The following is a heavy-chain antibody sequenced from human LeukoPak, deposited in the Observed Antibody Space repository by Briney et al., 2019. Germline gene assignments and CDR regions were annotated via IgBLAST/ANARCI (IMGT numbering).Heavy chain of an antibody. CDR2: IYPGDSDT. J-gene: IGHJ4*02. Sequence: GESLKISCKGSGYSFTSYWIGWVRQMPGKGLEWVGIIYPGDSDTRYSPSFQGQVTISADKSISTAYLQWSSLKASDTAMYYCARAGFYYDSSGPKVFDYWGQGTLATVSS. CDR3: ARAGFYYDSSGPKVFDY. D-gene: IGHD3-22*01. V-gene: IGHV5-51*01. CDR1: GYSFTSYW.